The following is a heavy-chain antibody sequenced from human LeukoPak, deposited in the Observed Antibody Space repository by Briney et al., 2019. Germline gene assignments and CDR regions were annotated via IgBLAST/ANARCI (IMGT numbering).Heavy chain of an antibody. CDR1: GVTFSNYW. CDR3: ARDTSSTSYDY. Sequence: GGSLRLSCAAPGVTFSNYWRSWLRQAPGKGVEGVANIRQGGSERYYVDSVKGRFTISRDNAKNSLYLQMNSLRAEDTALYYCARDTSSTSYDYWGQGTLVTVSS. J-gene: IGHJ4*02. CDR2: IRQGGSER. D-gene: IGHD2-2*01. V-gene: IGHV3-7*01.